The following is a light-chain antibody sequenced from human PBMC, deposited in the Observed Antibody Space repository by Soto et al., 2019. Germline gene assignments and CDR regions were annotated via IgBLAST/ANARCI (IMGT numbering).Light chain of an antibody. J-gene: IGLJ1*01. CDR3: SSYTSSSTLDV. CDR1: SSDVGDYNY. Sequence: QSALTQPASVSGSPGQSITSSCTGTSSDVGDYNYVSWYQQHPGKAPKLMIYEVSNRPSEVSNRFSGSKSGNTASLTISGLQAEDEADYYCSSYTSSSTLDVFGTGTKLTVL. CDR2: EVS. V-gene: IGLV2-14*01.